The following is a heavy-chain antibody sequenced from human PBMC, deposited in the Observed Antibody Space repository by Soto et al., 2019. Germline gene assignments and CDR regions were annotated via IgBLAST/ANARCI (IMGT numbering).Heavy chain of an antibody. D-gene: IGHD1-26*01. CDR3: AKDPSFSGFYYFDY. V-gene: IGHV3-23*01. CDR1: GFTFSSYA. Sequence: PGGSLRLSCAASGFTFSSYAMNWVRQAPGKGLEWVSGITGSGAGSYYSDSVKGRFTISRDNSNNTLYLQMNSLRAEDTAVYYCAKDPSFSGFYYFDYWGQGTLVTVSS. CDR2: ITGSGAGS. J-gene: IGHJ4*02.